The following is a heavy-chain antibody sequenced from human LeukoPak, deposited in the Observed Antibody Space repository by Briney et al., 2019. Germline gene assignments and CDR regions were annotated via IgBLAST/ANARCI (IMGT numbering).Heavy chain of an antibody. CDR2: IYSDGNT. CDR1: GFTVSNNR. D-gene: IGHD1-26*01. J-gene: IGHJ1*01. V-gene: IGHV3-53*01. Sequence: GGSLRLSCAASGFTVSNNRLSWVRQAPGMGLEWVSTIYSDGNTYYPDSVKGRFTISRDGSKNTLYLQLNSLRTEDTAIYYCVREREGSNSEHWGQGTLVTVSS. CDR3: VREREGSNSEH.